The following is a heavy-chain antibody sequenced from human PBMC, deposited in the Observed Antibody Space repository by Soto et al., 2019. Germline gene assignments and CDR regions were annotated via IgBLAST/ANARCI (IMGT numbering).Heavy chain of an antibody. CDR3: AKDRVDIVSPRWFDP. CDR2: ISYDGSNK. CDR1: GFTFSSYG. Sequence: GGSLRLSCAASGFTFSSYGMHGVRQAPGKGLEWVAVISYDGSNKYYADSVKGRFTISRDNSKNTLYLQMNSLRAEDTAVYYCAKDRVDIVSPRWFDPWGQGTLVTVSS. J-gene: IGHJ5*02. V-gene: IGHV3-30*18. D-gene: IGHD5-12*01.